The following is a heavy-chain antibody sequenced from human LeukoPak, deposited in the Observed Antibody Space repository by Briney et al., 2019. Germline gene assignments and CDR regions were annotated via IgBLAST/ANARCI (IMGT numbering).Heavy chain of an antibody. D-gene: IGHD1-26*01. CDR1: GFTFSSYW. CDR2: IKQDGSEK. J-gene: IGHJ4*02. CDR3: ARDPELVGATIDY. V-gene: IGHV3-7*01. Sequence: GGSLRLSCAASGFTFSSYWMSWVRQAPGKGLEWEANIKQDGSEKYYVDSVKGRFTISRDNAKNSLYLQMNSLRAEDTAVYYCARDPELVGATIDYWGQGTLVTVSS.